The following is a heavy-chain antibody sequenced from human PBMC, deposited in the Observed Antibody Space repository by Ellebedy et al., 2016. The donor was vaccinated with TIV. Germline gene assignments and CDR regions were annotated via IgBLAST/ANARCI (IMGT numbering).Heavy chain of an antibody. CDR2: ITWDSGTI. V-gene: IGHV3-9*01. J-gene: IGHJ4*02. Sequence: SLKISXAASGFTFDDYSMHWVRQAPGEGLEWVSGITWDSGTIGYAESVKGRFTISRDNGKRSLYLQMNNLRPEDTAFYYCATLRGWGQGTLVSVSS. D-gene: IGHD2-15*01. CDR1: GFTFDDYS. CDR3: ATLRG.